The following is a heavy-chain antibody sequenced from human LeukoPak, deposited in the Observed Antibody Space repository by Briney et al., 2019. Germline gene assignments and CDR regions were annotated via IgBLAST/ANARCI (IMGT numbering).Heavy chain of an antibody. CDR1: GGSMSGYY. J-gene: IGHJ6*03. V-gene: IGHV4-59*01. CDR2: IYYSGRT. D-gene: IGHD1-14*01. Sequence: SATLSLTCGVSGGSMSGYYWSWIRQPPGKGLEWIGYIYYSGRTNYNPSLKSRVTISVDMSKNQFSLRLSSVTAADTAVYYCARGSETYYYYYYTGVWGKGTTVTVSS. CDR3: ARGSETYYYYYYTGV.